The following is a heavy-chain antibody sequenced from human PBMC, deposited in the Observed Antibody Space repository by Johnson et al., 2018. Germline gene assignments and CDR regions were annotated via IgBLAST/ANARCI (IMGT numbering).Heavy chain of an antibody. CDR1: GYSFTSYW. J-gene: IGHJ3*02. CDR3: ARLYYYDSSGFSSAFDI. CDR2: IYPGDSDT. Sequence: EVQLLESGAEVKKPGESLKISCKGSGYSFTSYWIGWVRQMPGKGLEWMGIIYPGDSDTRYSPSFQGQVPISADKSLSTAYLQWSSLKASDTAMYYCARLYYYDSSGFSSAFDIWGQGTMVTVSS. V-gene: IGHV5-51*01. D-gene: IGHD3-22*01.